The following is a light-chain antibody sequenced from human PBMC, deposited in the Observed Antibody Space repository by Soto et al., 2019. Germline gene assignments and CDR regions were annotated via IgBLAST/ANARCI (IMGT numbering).Light chain of an antibody. J-gene: IGLJ1*01. V-gene: IGLV2-11*01. Sequence: QSVLTQPRSVSGSPGQSVTISCTGTSSDVGGYNYVSWYQQHPGKAPKLMIYDVTKRPSGVPDRFPGSKSGNTASLTISGLQAEDEADYYCCSYAGIYTFYVFGTGTKVTVL. CDR3: CSYAGIYTFYV. CDR1: SSDVGGYNY. CDR2: DVT.